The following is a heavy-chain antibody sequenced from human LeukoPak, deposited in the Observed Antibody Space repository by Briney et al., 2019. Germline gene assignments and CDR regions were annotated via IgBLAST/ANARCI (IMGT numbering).Heavy chain of an antibody. CDR3: ARDVHSSGWYNWFDP. CDR2: IYSGGST. V-gene: IGHV3-66*01. Sequence: GGTLRLSCAASGFTFRNYGMSWVRQVPGKGLEWVSVIYSGGSTYYADSVKGRFTISRDNSKNTLYLQMNSLRAEDTAVYYCARDVHSSGWYNWFDPWGQGTLVTVSS. J-gene: IGHJ5*02. CDR1: GFTFRNYG. D-gene: IGHD6-19*01.